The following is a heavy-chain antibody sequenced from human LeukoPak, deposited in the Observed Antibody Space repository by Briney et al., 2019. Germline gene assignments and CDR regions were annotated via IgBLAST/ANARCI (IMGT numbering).Heavy chain of an antibody. Sequence: GGSLRLSCAASGFTVSSNYMSWVRQAPGKGLEWVSVIYSGGSTYYADSVKGRFTTSRDNSKNTLYLQMNSLRAEDTAVYYCARGVRYYYDSSGYPDYWGQGTLVTVSS. D-gene: IGHD3-22*01. CDR1: GFTVSSNY. CDR2: IYSGGST. J-gene: IGHJ4*02. CDR3: ARGVRYYYDSSGYPDY. V-gene: IGHV3-53*01.